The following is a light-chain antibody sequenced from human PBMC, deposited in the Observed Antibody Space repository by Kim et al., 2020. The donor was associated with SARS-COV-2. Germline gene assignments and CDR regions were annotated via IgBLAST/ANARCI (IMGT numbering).Light chain of an antibody. Sequence: ASGSPGQSVTISCSGIYNYISWYQQHPGNTPKLLIYDVNKRPSGVPDRFSGSKSANTASLTVSGLQADDEADYYCSSFAASNILLFGGGTKVTVL. CDR2: DVN. CDR1: YNY. V-gene: IGLV2-8*01. J-gene: IGLJ2*01. CDR3: SSFAASNILL.